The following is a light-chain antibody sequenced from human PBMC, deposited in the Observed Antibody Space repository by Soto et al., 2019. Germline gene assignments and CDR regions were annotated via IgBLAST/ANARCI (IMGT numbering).Light chain of an antibody. Sequence: DTVMTQSPATLSVSPGERATLSCRASQGVSSNLAWYQQKPGQAPRLLIYGASTMATGSPARFSGSGSGTEFTLTISSLQSEDFAVYYCQQYNNWPPDTFGQGTKLEIK. CDR2: GAS. V-gene: IGKV3-15*01. J-gene: IGKJ2*01. CDR1: QGVSSN. CDR3: QQYNNWPPDT.